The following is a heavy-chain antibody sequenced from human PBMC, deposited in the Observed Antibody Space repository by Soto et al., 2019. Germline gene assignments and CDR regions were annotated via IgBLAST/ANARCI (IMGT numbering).Heavy chain of an antibody. J-gene: IGHJ5*02. CDR3: ARDIAVAGTPGDWFDP. Sequence: GSLRLSCAASGFTFSSYWMSWVRQAPGKGLEWVANIKQDGSEKYYVDSVKGRFTISRDNAKNSLYLQMNSLRAEDTAVYYCARDIAVAGTPGDWFDPWGQGTLVTVSS. CDR1: GFTFSSYW. D-gene: IGHD6-19*01. V-gene: IGHV3-7*05. CDR2: IKQDGSEK.